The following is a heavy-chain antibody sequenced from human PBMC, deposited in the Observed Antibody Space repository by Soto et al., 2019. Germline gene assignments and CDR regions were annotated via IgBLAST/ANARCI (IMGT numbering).Heavy chain of an antibody. Sequence: SLRLSCAASGFTFGDYAMHWVRQVPGKGLEWVSGFKWNSGDVGYADSVKGRFTISRDNARNSLYLQMNSLRPEDTAVYYCAKDRSPGSPYYGMDFWGQGTMVTVSS. J-gene: IGHJ6*02. V-gene: IGHV3-9*01. D-gene: IGHD3-10*01. CDR3: AKDRSPGSPYYGMDF. CDR2: FKWNSGDV. CDR1: GFTFGDYA.